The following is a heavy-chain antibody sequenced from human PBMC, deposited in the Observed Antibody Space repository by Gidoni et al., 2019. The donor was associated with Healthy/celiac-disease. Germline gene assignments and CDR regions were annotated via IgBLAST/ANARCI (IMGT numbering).Heavy chain of an antibody. Sequence: EVQLVESGGGLVKPGGSLRLSCAASGFTFSSYSMNWVRQARGKGLEWVSSISSSSSYIYYADSVKGRFTISRDNAKNSLYLQMNSLRAEDTAVYYCARNRPSDGMDVWGQGTTVTVSS. D-gene: IGHD6-6*01. CDR2: ISSSSSYI. CDR1: GFTFSSYS. V-gene: IGHV3-21*01. J-gene: IGHJ6*02. CDR3: ARNRPSDGMDV.